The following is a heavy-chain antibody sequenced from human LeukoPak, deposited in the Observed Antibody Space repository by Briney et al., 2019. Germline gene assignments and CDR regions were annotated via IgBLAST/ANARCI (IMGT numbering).Heavy chain of an antibody. CDR1: GLTFSSYG. V-gene: IGHV3-30*18. D-gene: IGHD1-1*01. CDR2: TSYDVSNK. Sequence: PGGSPRLSRAPSGLTFSSYGMHWVPQAPDKGLEWGAVTSYDVSNKYYAGSVKGRFTISRDNSKITLYLQMNCLRVEYTAVYYWAKGIRPYYYYGMDVWGKGTTVTVSS. J-gene: IGHJ6*04. CDR3: AKGIRPYYYYGMDV.